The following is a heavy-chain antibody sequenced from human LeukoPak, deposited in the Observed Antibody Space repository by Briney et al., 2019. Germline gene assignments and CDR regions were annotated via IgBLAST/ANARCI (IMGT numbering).Heavy chain of an antibody. Sequence: SVKVSCKASGGTFNSYAVSWVRQAPGQGLEWMGGIIPMFGTPNYAQRFQDRVTITTDKSTSTAYMELSSLRSEDTAVYYCARNSDQPYYYYYMDVWGKGTTVPVSS. J-gene: IGHJ6*03. CDR3: ARNSDQPYYYYYMDV. CDR2: IIPMFGTP. V-gene: IGHV1-69*05. D-gene: IGHD2-21*01. CDR1: GGTFNSYA.